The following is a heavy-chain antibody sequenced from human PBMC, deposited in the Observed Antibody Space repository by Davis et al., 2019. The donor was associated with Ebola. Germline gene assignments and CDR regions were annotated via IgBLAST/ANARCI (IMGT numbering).Heavy chain of an antibody. D-gene: IGHD2-2*01. V-gene: IGHV4-59*12. J-gene: IGHJ4*02. CDR1: GGSISSYY. CDR2: IYYSGST. Sequence: PSETLSLTCTVSGGSISSYYWSWIRQPPGKGLEWIGYIYYSGSTYYNPSLKSRVTISVDTSKNQFSLKLSSVTAADTAVYYCARENQLLFRNFDYWGQGTLVTVSS. CDR3: ARENQLLFRNFDY.